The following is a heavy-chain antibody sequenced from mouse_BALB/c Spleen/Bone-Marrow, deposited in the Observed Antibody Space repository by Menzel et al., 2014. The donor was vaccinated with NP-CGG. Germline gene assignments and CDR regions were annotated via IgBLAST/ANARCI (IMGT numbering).Heavy chain of an antibody. CDR1: GFTFSSYT. Sequence: EVQVVEGGGGVAQPGGSLKLSCAASGFTFSSYTMSWVRQTPEKRLEWVAYISNGGGSTYYPDTVKGRFTISRDNAKNTLYLQMSSLKSEDTAMYYCARGIRGSGMDYWGQGTSVTVSS. J-gene: IGHJ4*01. V-gene: IGHV5-12-2*01. CDR2: ISNGGGST. CDR3: ARGIRGSGMDY. D-gene: IGHD3-2*02.